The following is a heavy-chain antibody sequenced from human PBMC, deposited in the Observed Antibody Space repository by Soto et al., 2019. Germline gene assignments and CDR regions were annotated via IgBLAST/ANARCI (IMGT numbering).Heavy chain of an antibody. J-gene: IGHJ6*03. D-gene: IGHD6-13*01. Sequence: GESLKISCKCSGYSFTSYLIGLVRPMPGKGLEWMGIIYPGDSDTRYSPSFQGQVTISADTSISTAYLQWSSLKASDTAMYYCARHGYIRSWSCYYYYYMDVWGKGTTVTVSS. CDR2: IYPGDSDT. CDR3: ARHGYIRSWSCYYYYYMDV. CDR1: GYSFTSYL. V-gene: IGHV5-51*01.